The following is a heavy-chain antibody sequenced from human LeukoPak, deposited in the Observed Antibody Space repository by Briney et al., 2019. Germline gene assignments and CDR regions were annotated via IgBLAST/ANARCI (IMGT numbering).Heavy chain of an antibody. J-gene: IGHJ4*02. CDR2: ISYDGSNK. CDR1: GFTFSSYA. D-gene: IGHD6-13*01. V-gene: IGHV3-30*01. CDR3: ASIAAAGTGSKLDY. Sequence: GGSLRLSCAASGFTFSSYAMHWVRQAPGKGLEWGAVISYDGSNKYYADSVKGRFTISRDNSKNTLYLQMNSLRAEDTAVYYCASIAAAGTGSKLDYWGQGTLVTVSS.